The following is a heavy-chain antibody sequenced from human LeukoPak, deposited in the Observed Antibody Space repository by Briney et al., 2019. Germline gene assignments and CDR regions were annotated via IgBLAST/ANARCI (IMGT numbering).Heavy chain of an antibody. CDR1: GFTFDDYA. V-gene: IGHV3-9*01. CDR3: AKDMFREYSGSYYYYYGMAV. CDR2: INWSRGSI. D-gene: IGHD1-26*01. J-gene: IGHJ6*02. Sequence: GGSQRLSCAASGFTFDDYAMHWVRQAPGKGLERVSGINWSRGSIGYADSVKGRFPISRDNAKASLYLQMNSLSAEATALYYCAKDMFREYSGSYYYYYGMAVWGQGTTVTVSS.